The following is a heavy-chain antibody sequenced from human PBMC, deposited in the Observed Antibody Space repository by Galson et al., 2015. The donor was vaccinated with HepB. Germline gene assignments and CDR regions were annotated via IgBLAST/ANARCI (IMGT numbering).Heavy chain of an antibody. J-gene: IGHJ4*02. V-gene: IGHV7-4-1*02. Sequence: SVKVSCKASGYTFTTYAMSWVRQAPGQGLEWMGWIDMNTGNPTYAPDFTGRFVFSLDTSVSTAYLQISSLKAEDTAVYYCGGGSYAGIDYWGPGTLVSVSS. CDR2: IDMNTGNP. CDR1: GYTFTTYA. CDR3: GGGSYAGIDY. D-gene: IGHD2-2*01.